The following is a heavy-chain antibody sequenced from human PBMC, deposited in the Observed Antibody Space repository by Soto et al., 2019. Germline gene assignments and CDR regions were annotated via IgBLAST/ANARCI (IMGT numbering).Heavy chain of an antibody. D-gene: IGHD6-13*01. CDR2: VSHGGST. J-gene: IGHJ6*02. Sequence: TLSLTCAVYGGSFSGYYWNWIRQSPGKGLEWIGEVSHGGSTNYNPSLKSRVTISVDTSKNQFSLKLSSVTAADTAVYYCASEAAAGTGDFYYYGMDVWGQGTTVTVSS. V-gene: IGHV4-34*01. CDR3: ASEAAAGTGDFYYYGMDV. CDR1: GGSFSGYY.